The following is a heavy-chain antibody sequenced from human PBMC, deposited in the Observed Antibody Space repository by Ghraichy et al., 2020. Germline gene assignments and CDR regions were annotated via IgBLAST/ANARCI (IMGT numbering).Heavy chain of an antibody. CDR2: ILYDGSDK. Sequence: GESLNISCAASGFTFRNNGMHWVRQAPGKGLEWVAGILYDGSDKFYADSVKGRITISRDNSKNTMDLQMNSLRAEDTAVYYCAKDEGDRGYDYWGQGTLVTVSS. J-gene: IGHJ4*02. V-gene: IGHV3-30*18. CDR3: AKDEGDRGYDY. CDR1: GFTFRNNG. D-gene: IGHD3-22*01.